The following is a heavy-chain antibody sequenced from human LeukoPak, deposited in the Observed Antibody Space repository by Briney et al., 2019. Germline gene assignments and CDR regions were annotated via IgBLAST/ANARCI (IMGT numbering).Heavy chain of an antibody. CDR2: INHSGST. J-gene: IGHJ6*02. Sequence: SETLSLTCAVYGGSFSGYYWSWIRQPPGKGLEWIGEINHSGSTNYNPSLKSRVTISVDTSKNQFSLKLSSVTAADTAVYYCARGRRHYHYYYGMDVWGQGTTVTVSS. CDR1: GGSFSGYY. V-gene: IGHV4-34*01. CDR3: ARGRRHYHYYYGMDV.